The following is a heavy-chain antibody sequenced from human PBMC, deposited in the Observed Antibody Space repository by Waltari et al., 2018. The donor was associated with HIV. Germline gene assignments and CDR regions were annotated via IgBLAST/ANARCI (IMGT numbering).Heavy chain of an antibody. CDR1: GFSFRTYW. V-gene: IGHV3-74*01. CDR3: ARMTSPYFIDY. CDR2: IDQDGSRI. J-gene: IGHJ4*02. Sequence: EVQLVESGGGLVRPGLSLRLSCAASGFSFRTYWSHGVRQVPGKGPVWVSRIDQDGSRISYADSVKGRFTISRDNARNILYLQMNSLRVEDTAVYYCARMTSPYFIDYWGLGTLVTVSS. D-gene: IGHD2-21*02.